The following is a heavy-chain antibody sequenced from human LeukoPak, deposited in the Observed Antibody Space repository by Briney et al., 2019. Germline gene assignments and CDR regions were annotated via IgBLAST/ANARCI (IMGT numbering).Heavy chain of an antibody. CDR1: AGSISSGGYA. D-gene: IGHD3-10*01. CDR2: IYQWGST. J-gene: IGHJ4*02. CDR3: ARGGWGTMVRGRHLFEY. Sequence: PSQTLSLTCAVSAGSISSGGYAWSWIRQPPGKGLEWIWYIYQWGSTYYNPYLKSRVTISVDMSKTQFSLKRSSVPAADTDVYYCARGGWGTMVRGRHLFEYWGQGTLVSVSS. V-gene: IGHV4-30-2*01.